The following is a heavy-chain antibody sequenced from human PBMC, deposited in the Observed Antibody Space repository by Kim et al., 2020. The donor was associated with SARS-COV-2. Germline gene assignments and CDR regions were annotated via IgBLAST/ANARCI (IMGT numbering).Heavy chain of an antibody. V-gene: IGHV3-9*01. CDR2: ISWNSGSI. CDR1: GFTFDDYA. J-gene: IGHJ4*02. Sequence: GGSLRLSCAASGFTFDDYAMHWVRQAPGKGLEWVSGISWNSGSIGYADSVKGRFTISRDNAKNSLYLQMNSLRAEDTALYYCAKISSSWYTADYWGQGTLVTVSS. CDR3: AKISSSWYTADY. D-gene: IGHD6-13*01.